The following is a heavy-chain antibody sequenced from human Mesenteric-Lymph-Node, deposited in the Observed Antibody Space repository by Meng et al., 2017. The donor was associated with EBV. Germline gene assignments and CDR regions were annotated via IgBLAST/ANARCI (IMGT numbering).Heavy chain of an antibody. CDR2: IHYSGST. V-gene: IGHV4-61*01. Sequence: QVQLEEAGPGLVKPSETLSLTCSVSGGSVISDTYYWSWIRQPPGKRLEWIGYIHYSGSTNYNPSLKSQITISVDTSKNQLSLRVSHVTAADTAVYYCARGRRGVQYFDFWGQGALVTVSS. CDR1: GGSVISDTYY. J-gene: IGHJ4*02. CDR3: ARGRRGVQYFDF. D-gene: IGHD1-1*01.